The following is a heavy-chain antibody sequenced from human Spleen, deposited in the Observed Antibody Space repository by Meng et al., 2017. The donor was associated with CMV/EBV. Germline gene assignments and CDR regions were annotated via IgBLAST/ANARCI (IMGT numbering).Heavy chain of an antibody. CDR1: GSTFSSYS. CDR2: ISSSSSYI. J-gene: IGHJ6*02. Sequence: GGSLRLSCAASGSTFSSYSMNWVRQAPGKGLEWVSSISSSSSYIYYADSVKGRFTISRDNAKNSLYLQMNSLRAEDTAVYYCARDTHSSSSPYYYYGMDVWGQGTTVTVSS. V-gene: IGHV3-21*01. D-gene: IGHD6-6*01. CDR3: ARDTHSSSSPYYYYGMDV.